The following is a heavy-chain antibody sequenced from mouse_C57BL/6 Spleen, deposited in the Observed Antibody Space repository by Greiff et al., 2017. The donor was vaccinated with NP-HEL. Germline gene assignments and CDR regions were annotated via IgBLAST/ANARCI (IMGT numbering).Heavy chain of an antibody. J-gene: IGHJ2*01. V-gene: IGHV1-50*01. D-gene: IGHD1-1*01. Sequence: QVQLQQPGAELVKPGASVKLSCKASGYTFTSYWMQWVNQRPGQGLEWIGEIDPSDSYTNYHQKVKGKATLTVDTSSSTAYMQLSSLTSEDSAVYYCARWDGSSRYYFDYWGQGTTLTVSS. CDR2: IDPSDSYT. CDR3: ARWDGSSRYYFDY. CDR1: GYTFTSYW.